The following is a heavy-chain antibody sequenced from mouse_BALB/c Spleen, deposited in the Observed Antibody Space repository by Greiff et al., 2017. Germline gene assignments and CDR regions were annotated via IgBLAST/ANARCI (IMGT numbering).Heavy chain of an antibody. D-gene: IGHD2-4*01. J-gene: IGHJ4*01. CDR3: ARDTTMITGEYYYDMDD. Sequence: EVHLVESGGGLVQPGGSLKLSCAASGFTFSNYSMCWVRQTPEKRLEWVAYISNGGGSTYYPDTVKGRFTISRDNAKNTLYLQMSRLKSEDTAMYYCARDTTMITGEYYYDMDDWGQGTSVTVSS. CDR2: ISNGGGST. CDR1: GFTFSNYS. V-gene: IGHV5-12-2*01.